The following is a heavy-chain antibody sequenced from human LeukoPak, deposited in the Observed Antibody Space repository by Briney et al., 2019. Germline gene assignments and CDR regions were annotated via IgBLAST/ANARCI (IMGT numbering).Heavy chain of an antibody. CDR3: ARPSGWSGYDI. V-gene: IGHV5-10-1*01. Sequence: GESLTISCQASGYSFTNYWITWVRQVPGRGLEWMGRIGPGDSATNYGPSFQGHVIISADRSTTTAYLHFNSLEASDTALYYCARPSGWSGYDIWGQGTMVIVSS. D-gene: IGHD6-19*01. CDR1: GYSFTNYW. J-gene: IGHJ3*02. CDR2: IGPGDSAT.